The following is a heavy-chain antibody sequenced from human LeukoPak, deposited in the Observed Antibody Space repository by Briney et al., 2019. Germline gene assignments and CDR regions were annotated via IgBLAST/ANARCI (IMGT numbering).Heavy chain of an antibody. CDR2: IYPGDSDT. CDR3: AAGSDSYYFDY. CDR1: GHRFTSYW. J-gene: IGHJ4*02. V-gene: IGHV5-51*01. Sequence: GESLKISCKGSGHRFTSYWIGWVRQMLGKGLEWMEIIYPGDSDTRYSPSFQGQVTISADKSISTAYLQWSSLKASDTAMYYCAAGSDSYYFDYWGQGTLVTVSS. D-gene: IGHD3-10*01.